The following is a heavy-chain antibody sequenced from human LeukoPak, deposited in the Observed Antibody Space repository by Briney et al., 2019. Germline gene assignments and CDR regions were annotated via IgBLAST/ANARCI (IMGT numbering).Heavy chain of an antibody. Sequence: ASVKVSCKASGYTFTSYGISWVRQAPGQRLEWMGWISAYNGDRKYAQKFQGRVTMTTDTSTSTAYMELRSLRSDDTAVYYCARDLGASTVIFFDFWGQGTLVTVSS. CDR2: ISAYNGDR. V-gene: IGHV1-18*01. CDR1: GYTFTSYG. J-gene: IGHJ4*02. D-gene: IGHD4-17*01. CDR3: ARDLGASTVIFFDF.